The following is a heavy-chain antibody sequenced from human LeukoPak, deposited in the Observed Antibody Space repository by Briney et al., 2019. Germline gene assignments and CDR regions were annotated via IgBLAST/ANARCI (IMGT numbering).Heavy chain of an antibody. CDR2: FYCSGST. Sequence: SQTLSLTCTVSGGSISSGCYYWIWIRPHPGQGLEWIGYFYCSGSTYYNPSLKSRVTISVDTSKNQFSLKLSSVTAADTAVYYCARVRPCQLRYYYMDVWGKGTTVTVSS. CDR3: ARVRPCQLRYYYMDV. J-gene: IGHJ6*03. CDR1: GGSISSGCYY. V-gene: IGHV4-31*03. D-gene: IGHD2-2*01.